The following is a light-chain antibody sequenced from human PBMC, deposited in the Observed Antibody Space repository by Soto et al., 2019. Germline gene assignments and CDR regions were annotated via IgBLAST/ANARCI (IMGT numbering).Light chain of an antibody. CDR2: GNS. Sequence: QAVVTQPPSVSGAPGQRVTISCTGSSSNIGAGYDVHWYQQLPGTAPKLLIYGNSNRPSGVPDRFSGSKSGTSASLAITGLQAEDEADYNCQSYNSSLSSYVLGTGTKLTVL. J-gene: IGLJ1*01. V-gene: IGLV1-40*01. CDR1: SSNIGAGYD. CDR3: QSYNSSLSSYV.